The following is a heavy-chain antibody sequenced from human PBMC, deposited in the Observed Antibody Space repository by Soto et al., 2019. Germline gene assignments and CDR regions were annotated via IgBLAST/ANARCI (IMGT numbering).Heavy chain of an antibody. Sequence: EVQLVESGGGLVQPGRSLRLSCAASGFTFDDYAMHWVRQAPGKGLEWVSGISWNSGSIGYADSVKGRFIISRDNAKNSLYLQMNSLRAEDTALYYCAKGGGSYGYYFDYWGQGTLVTVSS. CDR2: ISWNSGSI. CDR3: AKGGGSYGYYFDY. V-gene: IGHV3-9*01. J-gene: IGHJ4*02. CDR1: GFTFDDYA. D-gene: IGHD1-26*01.